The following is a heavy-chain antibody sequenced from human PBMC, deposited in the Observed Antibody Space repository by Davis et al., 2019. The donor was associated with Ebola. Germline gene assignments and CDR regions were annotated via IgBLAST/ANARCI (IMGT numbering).Heavy chain of an antibody. Sequence: MPSETLSLTCAVYGGSFSGYYWSWIRQPPGKGLEWIGEINHSGGTNYNPSLKSRVTISVDTSKNQFSLKLSSVTAADTAVYYCARGYSYGSRIFDYWGQGTLVTVSS. CDR3: ARGYSYGSRIFDY. D-gene: IGHD5-18*01. CDR2: INHSGGT. V-gene: IGHV4-34*01. CDR1: GGSFSGYY. J-gene: IGHJ4*02.